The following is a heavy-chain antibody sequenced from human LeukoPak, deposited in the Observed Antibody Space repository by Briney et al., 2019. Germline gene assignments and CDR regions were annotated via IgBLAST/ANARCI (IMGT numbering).Heavy chain of an antibody. CDR2: IYTSGST. CDR3: ARGHSFSFYYYYGMDV. J-gene: IGHJ6*02. Sequence: SETLSLTCTVSGGSISSYYWSWIRQPAGKGLEWIGRIYTSGSTNYNPSLKSRVTMSVDTSKNQFSLKLSSVTAADTAVYYCARGHSFSFYYYYGMDVWGQGTTVTVSS. CDR1: GGSISSYY. D-gene: IGHD3-16*02. V-gene: IGHV4-4*07.